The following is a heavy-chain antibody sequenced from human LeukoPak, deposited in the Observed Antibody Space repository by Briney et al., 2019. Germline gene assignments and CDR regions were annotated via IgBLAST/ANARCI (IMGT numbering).Heavy chain of an antibody. CDR1: GFSFSSYA. J-gene: IGHJ4*02. CDR3: AKEYSGYDFDY. V-gene: IGHV3-23*01. D-gene: IGHD5-12*01. CDR2: TSGSGGNT. Sequence: GGSLRLSCEVSGFSFSSYAMSWVRQAPGKGLEWVAATSGSGGNTYYADSVKGRFTISRDNSKNTLYLQMNSLRAEDTAVYYCAKEYSGYDFDYWGQGTLVTVSS.